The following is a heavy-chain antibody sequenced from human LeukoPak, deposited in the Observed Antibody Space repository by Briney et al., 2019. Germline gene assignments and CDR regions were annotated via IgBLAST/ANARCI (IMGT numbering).Heavy chain of an antibody. CDR2: VTDDGSVT. CDR3: ATVNDY. V-gene: IGHV3-74*01. Sequence: PGGSLRLSCVAPGISLNEYWMHWVRHFPGRGLEWVAGVTDDGSVTYYADSVRGRFTISRDNVRNTIYLHMFSLRVEDTGLYYCATVNDYWGPGTLVTVSS. J-gene: IGHJ4*02. CDR1: GISLNEYW.